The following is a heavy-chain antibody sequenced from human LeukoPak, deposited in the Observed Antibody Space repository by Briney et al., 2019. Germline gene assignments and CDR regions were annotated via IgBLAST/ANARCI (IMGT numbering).Heavy chain of an antibody. CDR2: INHSGST. Sequence: PSETLSLTCAVYGGSFSGYYWSWIRQPPGKGLEWIGEINHSGSTNYNPSLKSRVTISVDTSKNQFSLKLNSVTAADTAVYYRARGPLDYDGSGYNYYYYMDVWGKGTTVTVSS. D-gene: IGHD3-22*01. CDR1: GGSFSGYY. V-gene: IGHV4-34*01. J-gene: IGHJ6*03. CDR3: ARGPLDYDGSGYNYYYYMDV.